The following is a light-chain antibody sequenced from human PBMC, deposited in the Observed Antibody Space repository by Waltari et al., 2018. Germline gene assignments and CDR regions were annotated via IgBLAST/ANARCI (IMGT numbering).Light chain of an antibody. V-gene: IGLV2-8*01. CDR2: EVS. Sequence: QAALTQPPSASGSPGQSVTISCTGTSTTVGGYKYVSWYQQHPGKVPKLMIYEVSKRPSGVPDRFSGSKSGNTASLTVSGLQAEDEGIYYCASWDESHYVFGPGTTVTVL. J-gene: IGLJ1*01. CDR1: STTVGGYKY. CDR3: ASWDESHYV.